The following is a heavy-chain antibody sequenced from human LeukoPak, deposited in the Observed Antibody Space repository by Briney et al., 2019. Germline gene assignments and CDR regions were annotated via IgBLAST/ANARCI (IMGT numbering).Heavy chain of an antibody. J-gene: IGHJ3*02. V-gene: IGHV4-34*01. CDR3: AREYSTSSTAFDI. CDR1: GDSFSGYY. D-gene: IGHD6-6*01. CDR2: IKHTGST. Sequence: SENLSLTCVVYGDSFSGYYWSWIRQPPGKGLEWIGEIKHTGSTSYNPSLKNRVTISIDTSKNLFSLKLTSVTAADTAVYYCAREYSTSSTAFDIWGQGTMVSVSS.